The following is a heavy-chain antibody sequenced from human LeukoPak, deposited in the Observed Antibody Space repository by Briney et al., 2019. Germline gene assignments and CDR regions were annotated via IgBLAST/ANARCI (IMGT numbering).Heavy chain of an antibody. Sequence: GASVKVSCKASGYTFTGYDMHWVRQAPGQGLEWMGRINPNSGDTNYAQKFQGRVTMTRDTSISTAYVELSRLRSDDTAVYYCARDYCSSTSCLFDYWGQGTLVTVSS. V-gene: IGHV1-2*06. CDR2: INPNSGDT. CDR1: GYTFTGYD. J-gene: IGHJ4*02. D-gene: IGHD2-2*01. CDR3: ARDYCSSTSCLFDY.